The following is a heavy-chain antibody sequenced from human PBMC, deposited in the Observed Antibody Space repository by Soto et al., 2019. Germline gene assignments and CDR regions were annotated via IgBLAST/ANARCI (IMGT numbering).Heavy chain of an antibody. CDR2: ISPYSGET. Sequence: ASVKVSCNASGYTFTSYGIVWVRQAPGQGLEWMGWISPYSGETRYAEKFQDRVTLTTDTSTKTAYMDLRNLKSDDTAVYWCARGPVAGSDFWG. D-gene: IGHD6-19*01. CDR3: ARGPVAGSDF. CDR1: GYTFTSYG. V-gene: IGHV1-18*04. J-gene: IGHJ4*01.